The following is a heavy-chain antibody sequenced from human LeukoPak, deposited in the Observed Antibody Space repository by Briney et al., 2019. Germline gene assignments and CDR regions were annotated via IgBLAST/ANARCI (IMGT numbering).Heavy chain of an antibody. CDR2: ISWNSGSI. CDR1: GFTFDDYA. Sequence: GRSLRLSCAASGFTFDDYAMHWVRQAPGKGLEWVSSISWNSGSIGYADSVKGRFTISRDNAENSLYMQMNSLRPEDMALYYCAKGGGSYYMDVWGKGTTVTVSS. D-gene: IGHD2-15*01. J-gene: IGHJ6*03. CDR3: AKGGGSYYMDV. V-gene: IGHV3-9*03.